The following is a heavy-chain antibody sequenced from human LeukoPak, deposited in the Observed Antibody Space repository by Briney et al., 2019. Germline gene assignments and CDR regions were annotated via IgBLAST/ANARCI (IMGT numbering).Heavy chain of an antibody. V-gene: IGHV3-30*02. CDR2: IRYDGTTK. CDR3: AKGPPFYYDTRYRFDF. J-gene: IGHJ4*02. CDR1: RFTFSSYA. D-gene: IGHD3-22*01. Sequence: LTGGSLRLSCAASRFTFSSYAMHWVRQAPGKGLEWVAFIRYDGTTKYYADSVKGRFTISRDNSKDTVSLQMNSLRTEDTAVYYCAKGPPFYYDTRYRFDFWGQGTQVTVSS.